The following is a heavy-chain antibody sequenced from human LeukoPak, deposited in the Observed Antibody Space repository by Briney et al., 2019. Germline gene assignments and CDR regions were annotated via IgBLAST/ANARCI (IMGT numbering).Heavy chain of an antibody. CDR1: GFTFSSYG. CDR2: IRYDGSNK. J-gene: IGHJ6*02. D-gene: IGHD3-10*01. Sequence: GGSLRLSCAASGFTFSSYGMHWVRQAPGKGLEWVAFIRYDGSNKYYADSVKGRFTISRDNSKNTLYLQMNSLKTEDTAVYYCTRSRFGEFYYYYGMDVWGQGTTVTVSS. V-gene: IGHV3-30*02. CDR3: TRSRFGEFYYYYGMDV.